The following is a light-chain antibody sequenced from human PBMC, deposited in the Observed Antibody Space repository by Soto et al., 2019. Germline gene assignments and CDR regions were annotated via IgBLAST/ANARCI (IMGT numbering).Light chain of an antibody. Sequence: QSVLTQPPSASGTPGQRVTISCSGSSSNIGSDFVYWYQQLPGTAPKLLIYHNYQRPSGVPDRFSGSKSGTSGSLAISDLRSEDEADYYCSAWDDSLSAYVFGAGTKLTV. V-gene: IGLV1-47*01. CDR3: SAWDDSLSAYV. J-gene: IGLJ1*01. CDR2: HNY. CDR1: SSNIGSDF.